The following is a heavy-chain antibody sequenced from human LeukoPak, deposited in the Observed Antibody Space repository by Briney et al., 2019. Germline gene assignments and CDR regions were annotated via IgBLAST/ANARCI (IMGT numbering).Heavy chain of an antibody. CDR1: GYTFARQY. V-gene: IGHV1-46*01. CDR2: INLSDGST. Sequence: ASVKVSCKASGYTFARQYMHWVRQAPGQGLEWMGVINLSDGSTTYAQDSQGRVTLTRDTSTSTVYMELSRLRSEDTAFYYCARGDIDYWGQGTLVTVSS. CDR3: ARGDIDY. J-gene: IGHJ4*02. D-gene: IGHD2-15*01.